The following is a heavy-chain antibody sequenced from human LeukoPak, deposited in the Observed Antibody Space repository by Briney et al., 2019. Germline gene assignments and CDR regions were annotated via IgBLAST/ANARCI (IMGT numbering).Heavy chain of an antibody. CDR2: ISSSGSTI. V-gene: IGHV3-11*04. CDR3: AKDPEDIVVVVAATREYYFDY. Sequence: GGSLRLSCAASGFTFSDYYMSWIRPAPGKGLEWVSYISSSGSTIYYADSVKGRFTISRDNAKNSLYLQMNSLRAEDTAVYYCAKDPEDIVVVVAATREYYFDYWGQGTLVTVSS. D-gene: IGHD2-15*01. J-gene: IGHJ4*02. CDR1: GFTFSDYY.